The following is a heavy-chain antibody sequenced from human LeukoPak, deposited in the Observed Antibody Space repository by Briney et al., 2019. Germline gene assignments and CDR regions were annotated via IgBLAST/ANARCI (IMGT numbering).Heavy chain of an antibody. D-gene: IGHD4-23*01. CDR1: GGSIRSYY. CDR3: ARGRNDNGGMFFAPGPRETRVPVPSAST. CDR2: ISYSGYT. Sequence: SETLSLTCTVSGGSIRSYYWNWIRQAPGKGLEWVGFISYSGYTSYSPSLKSRVAISVDTTKSQFSLRLNSMTASDTAIYYCARGRNDNGGMFFAPGPRETRVPVPSASTRGQW. V-gene: IGHV4-59*01. J-gene: IGHJ3*01.